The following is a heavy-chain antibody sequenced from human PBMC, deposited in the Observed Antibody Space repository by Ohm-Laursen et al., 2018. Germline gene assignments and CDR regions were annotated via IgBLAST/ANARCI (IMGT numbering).Heavy chain of an antibody. V-gene: IGHV4-61*01. Sequence: TLSLTCTVSGGSVSSGSYYWSWIRQPPGKGLEWIGYIYYSGSTNYNPSLKSRVTISVDTSKNQFSLKLSSVTAADTAVYYCARYTYYYGSGSPLANFWFDPWGQGTLVTVSS. J-gene: IGHJ5*02. CDR2: IYYSGST. CDR3: ARYTYYYGSGSPLANFWFDP. CDR1: GGSVSSGSYY. D-gene: IGHD3-10*01.